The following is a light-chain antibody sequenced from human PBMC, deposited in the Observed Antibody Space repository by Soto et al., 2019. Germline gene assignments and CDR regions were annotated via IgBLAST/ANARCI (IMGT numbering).Light chain of an antibody. CDR1: QSIQTW. V-gene: IGKV1-5*01. J-gene: IGKJ2*01. CDR2: DAS. CDR3: QQYESYPYT. Sequence: DIQMTQSPSTLSASVGDRVTISCRASQSIQTWLAWYQQRPGKAPNLLIFDASDLASGVSSRFSGSGSGAEFTLTIGSLQADDFATYYCQQYESYPYTFGRGTRLEIK.